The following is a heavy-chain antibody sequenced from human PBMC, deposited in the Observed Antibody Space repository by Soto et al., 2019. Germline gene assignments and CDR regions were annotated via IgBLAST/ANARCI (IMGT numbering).Heavy chain of an antibody. V-gene: IGHV1-18*01. CDR2: ISAYNGNT. D-gene: IGHD3-22*01. J-gene: IGHJ4*02. Sequence: QVKLVQSGTEVKKPGASMKVSCKASGYSFATSGISWVRQAPGQGLEWMGWISAYNGNTNYDQKLQDRIIMTTDTSTSTAYLELRSLRSDDTAVYYCARAGQYYDSIGYADWGQGTLVTVSS. CDR1: GYSFATSG. CDR3: ARAGQYYDSIGYAD.